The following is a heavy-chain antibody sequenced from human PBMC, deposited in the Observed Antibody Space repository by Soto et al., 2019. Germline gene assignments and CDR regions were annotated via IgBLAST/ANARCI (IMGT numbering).Heavy chain of an antibody. J-gene: IGHJ4*02. CDR1: GFTFSSYA. Sequence: QVQPVESGGGVVQPGRSLRLSCAASGFTFSSYAMHWVRQAPGKGLEWVAVISYDGSNKYYADSVKGRFTISRDNSKNTLYLQMNSLRAEDTAVYYCARSDSSWAFDWWGQGTLVTVSS. V-gene: IGHV3-30-3*01. CDR2: ISYDGSNK. CDR3: ARSDSSWAFDW. D-gene: IGHD6-13*01.